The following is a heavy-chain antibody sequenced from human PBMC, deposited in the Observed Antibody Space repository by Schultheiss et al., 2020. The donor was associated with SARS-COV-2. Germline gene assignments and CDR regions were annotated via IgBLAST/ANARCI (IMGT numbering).Heavy chain of an antibody. V-gene: IGHV4-34*01. CDR1: GGSFSGYY. CDR2: INHSGST. Sequence: GSLRLSCAVYGGSFSGYYWSWIRQPPGKGLEWIGEINHSGSTNYNPSLKSRVTISVDTSKNQFSLKLSSVTAADTAVYYCARGPAATWINWFDPWGQGTLVTVSS. J-gene: IGHJ5*02. CDR3: ARGPAATWINWFDP. D-gene: IGHD2-2*01.